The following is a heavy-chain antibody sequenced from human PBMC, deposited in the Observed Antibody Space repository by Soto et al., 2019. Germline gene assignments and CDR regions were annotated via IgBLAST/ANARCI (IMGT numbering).Heavy chain of an antibody. D-gene: IGHD2-2*01. J-gene: IGHJ4*02. CDR1: GFTFSSYA. CDR2: ISGSGGST. Sequence: EVQLLESGGGLVQPGGSLRLACAASGFTFSSYAMSWVRQAPGKGLEWVSAISGSGGSTYYADPVKGRFTISRDNSKNTLYLQMNSLRAEDTAVYYCAKDLGAARCYDYWGQGTLVTVSS. V-gene: IGHV3-23*01. CDR3: AKDLGAARCYDY.